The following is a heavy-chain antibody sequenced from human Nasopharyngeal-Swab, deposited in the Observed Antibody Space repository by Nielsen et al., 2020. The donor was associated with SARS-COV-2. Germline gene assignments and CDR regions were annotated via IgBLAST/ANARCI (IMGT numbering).Heavy chain of an antibody. V-gene: IGHV4-4*02. Sequence: SETLSPTCAVSGGSISSSNWWSWVRQPPGKGLEWIGEIYHSGSTNYNPSLKSRVTISVDKSKNQFSLKLSSVTAADTAVYYCATYYSSSWYYFDYWGQGTLVTVSS. CDR1: GGSISSSNW. CDR3: ATYYSSSWYYFDY. J-gene: IGHJ4*02. D-gene: IGHD6-13*01. CDR2: IYHSGST.